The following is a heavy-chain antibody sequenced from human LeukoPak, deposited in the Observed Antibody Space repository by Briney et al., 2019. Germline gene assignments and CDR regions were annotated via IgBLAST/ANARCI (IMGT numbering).Heavy chain of an antibody. CDR3: ARGSRWFDP. V-gene: IGHV4-34*01. Sequence: SETLSLTCAVYGGSFSGYYWSWLRQPPGKGLEWIGEINHSGSTNYNPSLKSRVTISVDTSKNQFALKLTSGTAADAAVYYCARGSRWFDPWGQGTLVTVSS. CDR2: INHSGST. CDR1: GGSFSGYY. J-gene: IGHJ5*02.